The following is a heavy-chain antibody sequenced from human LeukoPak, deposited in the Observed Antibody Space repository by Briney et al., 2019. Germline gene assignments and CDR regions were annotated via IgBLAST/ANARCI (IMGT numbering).Heavy chain of an antibody. CDR3: AREAVTRNYFDY. D-gene: IGHD4-17*01. V-gene: IGHV3-53*01. CDR1: GFTVSSNY. J-gene: IGHJ4*02. CDR2: IYSGGST. Sequence: PGGSLRLSCAASGFTVSSNYMSWVRQAPGKGLEWVSVIYSGGSTYYADSVKGRFTISRDNSKNTLYLQMSSLRAEDTAVYYCAREAVTRNYFDYWGQGTLVTVSS.